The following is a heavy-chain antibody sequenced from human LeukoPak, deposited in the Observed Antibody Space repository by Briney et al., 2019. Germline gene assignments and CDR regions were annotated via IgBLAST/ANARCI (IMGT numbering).Heavy chain of an antibody. CDR2: IYYGGTT. Sequence: PSETLSLTCTVSGGSISGYYWSWIRQPPGKGLEWIGYIYYGGTTNYNPSLKTRLTISLDTSKNQFSLKLSSVTAADAAVYYCARGGTYYDYWGQGTLVTVSS. CDR1: GGSISGYY. CDR3: ARGGTYYDY. V-gene: IGHV4-59*13. D-gene: IGHD1-26*01. J-gene: IGHJ4*02.